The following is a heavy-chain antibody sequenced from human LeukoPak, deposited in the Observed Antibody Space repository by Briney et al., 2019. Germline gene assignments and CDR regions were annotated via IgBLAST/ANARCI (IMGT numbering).Heavy chain of an antibody. CDR3: ARDRRETMITFGGVMTAGWFDP. D-gene: IGHD3-16*01. CDR1: GFTFDDYA. CDR2: ISWNSGSI. V-gene: IGHV3-9*01. J-gene: IGHJ5*02. Sequence: PGGSLRLSCAASGFTFDDYAMHWVRQAPGKGLEWVSGISWNSGSIGYADSVKGRFTISRDNAKNSLYLQMNSLRAEDTAVYYCARDRRETMITFGGVMTAGWFDPWGQGTLVTVSS.